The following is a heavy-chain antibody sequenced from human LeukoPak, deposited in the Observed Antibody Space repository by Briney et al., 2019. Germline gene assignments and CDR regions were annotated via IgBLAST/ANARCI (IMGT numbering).Heavy chain of an antibody. CDR3: ARAIGQVAGTLDY. CDR1: GGSFSGYY. D-gene: IGHD6-19*01. CDR2: INHSGST. J-gene: IGHJ4*02. Sequence: SETLSLTCAVYGGSFSGYYWSWIRQPPGKGLEWIGEINHSGSTYYNPSLKSRVTISVDRSKNQFSLKLSSVTAADTAVYYCARAIGQVAGTLDYWGQGTLVTVSS. V-gene: IGHV4-34*01.